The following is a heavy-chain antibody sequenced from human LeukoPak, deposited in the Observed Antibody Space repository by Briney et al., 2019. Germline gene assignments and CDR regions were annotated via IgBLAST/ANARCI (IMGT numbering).Heavy chain of an antibody. J-gene: IGHJ4*02. CDR1: GFTFSSYG. CDR3: AKDSDGDYHYYFDY. V-gene: IGHV3-30*18. D-gene: IGHD4-17*01. CDR2: ISYDGSNK. Sequence: TGGSLRLSCAASGFTFSSYGMHWVRQAPGKGLEWVAVISYDGSNKYYADSVKGRFTISRDNSKNTLYLQMNSLRAEDTAVYYCAKDSDGDYHYYFDYWGQGTLVTVSS.